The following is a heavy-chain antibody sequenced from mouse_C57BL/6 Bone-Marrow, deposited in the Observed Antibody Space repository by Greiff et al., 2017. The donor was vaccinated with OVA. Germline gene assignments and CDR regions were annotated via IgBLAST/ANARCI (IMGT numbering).Heavy chain of an antibody. D-gene: IGHD2-3*01. CDR3: ASENGYYYFDY. Sequence: EVQLQQSGAELVKPGASVKLSCTASGFNIKDYYMHWVKQRTEQGLEWIGRIDPEDGDTKYAPKFQGKATITADTSSNTAYLQLSSLTSEDTAVYYCASENGYYYFDYWGQGTTLTVSS. CDR2: IDPEDGDT. V-gene: IGHV14-2*01. J-gene: IGHJ2*01. CDR1: GFNIKDYY.